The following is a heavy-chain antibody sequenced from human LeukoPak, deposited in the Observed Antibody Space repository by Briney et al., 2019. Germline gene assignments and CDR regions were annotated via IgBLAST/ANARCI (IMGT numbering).Heavy chain of an antibody. CDR3: ARSTGTTGHFDY. V-gene: IGHV4-59*01. D-gene: IGHD1-1*01. Sequence: PSETLSLTCTVSGGSISSYYWSWIRQPPGKGLEWIGYIFYSGSTNNNPALKSRVTISLDASKNQFSLKLSSVTAADTAVYYCARSTGTTGHFDYWGQGTLVTVPS. J-gene: IGHJ4*02. CDR2: IFYSGST. CDR1: GGSISSYY.